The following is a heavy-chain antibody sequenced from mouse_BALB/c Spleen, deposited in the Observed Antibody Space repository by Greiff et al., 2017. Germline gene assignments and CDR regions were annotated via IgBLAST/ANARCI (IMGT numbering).Heavy chain of an antibody. CDR3: ARSDGDWYFDV. D-gene: IGHD1-2*01. V-gene: IGHV1S56*01. J-gene: IGHJ1*01. CDR1: GYTFTSYY. Sequence: VQLQQSGPELVKPGASVRISCKASGYTFTSYYIHWVKQRPGQGLEWIGWIYPGNVNTKYNEKFKGKATLTADKASSTAYMQLSSLTSEDSAVYFCARSDGDWYFDVWGAGTTVTVSS. CDR2: IYPGNVNT.